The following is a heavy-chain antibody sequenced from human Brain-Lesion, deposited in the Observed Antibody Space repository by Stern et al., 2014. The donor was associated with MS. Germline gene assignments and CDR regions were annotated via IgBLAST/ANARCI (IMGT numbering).Heavy chain of an antibody. V-gene: IGHV4-61*02. CDR3: ARGRVVPGFQYYATDV. CDR2: IFNSGSP. CDR1: GGSISSGGYY. J-gene: IGHJ6*02. D-gene: IGHD2-2*01. Sequence: VHLVESGPGLVKPSQTLSLSCTVSGGSISSGGYYWSWIRQPAGKGLEWIGRIFNSGSPSYNPSLKSRVTIPIATSKTQFSLRLNSMTAADTAVYYCARGRVVPGFQYYATDVWGQGTTVIVSS.